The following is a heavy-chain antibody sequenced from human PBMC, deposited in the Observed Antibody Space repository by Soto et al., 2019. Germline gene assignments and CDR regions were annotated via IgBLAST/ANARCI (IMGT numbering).Heavy chain of an antibody. Sequence: PGGSLRLSCAASGFTFSTYAMSWVRQAPGKGLEWVSAISGSGVSTYYADSVKGRFTISRDNSKNTLYLQMNSLRAEDTAVYYCAKSPGMYYYDSSGYYHSAYWGQGTLVTVSS. CDR3: AKSPGMYYYDSSGYYHSAY. J-gene: IGHJ4*02. CDR2: ISGSGVST. D-gene: IGHD3-22*01. CDR1: GFTFSTYA. V-gene: IGHV3-23*01.